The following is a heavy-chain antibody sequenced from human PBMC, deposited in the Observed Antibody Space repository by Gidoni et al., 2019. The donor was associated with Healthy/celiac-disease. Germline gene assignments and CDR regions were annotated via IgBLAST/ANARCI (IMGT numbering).Heavy chain of an antibody. CDR1: GGSFSGYS. D-gene: IGHD3-10*01. CDR3: ARAKYYGSGSYIRGYYFDY. V-gene: IGHV4-34*01. J-gene: IGHJ4*02. CDR2: INHSGST. Sequence: QVQLQQWGAGLLKPSETLSPTCAVYGGSFSGYSWSWIRQPPGKGLEWIGEINHSGSTNYNPSLKSRVTISVDTSKNQFSLKLSSVTAADTAVYYCARAKYYGSGSYIRGYYFDYWGQGTLVTVSS.